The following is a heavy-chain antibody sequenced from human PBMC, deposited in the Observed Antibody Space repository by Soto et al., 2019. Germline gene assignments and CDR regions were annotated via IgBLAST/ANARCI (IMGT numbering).Heavy chain of an antibody. J-gene: IGHJ6*02. D-gene: IGHD2-21*02. CDR3: AGDSIVVVTAAYYYYYGMDV. Sequence: SVKVSCKASGGTFSSYSISWVRQAPGQGLEWMGGIIPIFGTANYAQKFQGRVTITADKSTSTAYMELSSLRSEDTAVYYCAGDSIVVVTAAYYYYYGMDVWGQGTTVTVSS. V-gene: IGHV1-69*06. CDR2: IIPIFGTA. CDR1: GGTFSSYS.